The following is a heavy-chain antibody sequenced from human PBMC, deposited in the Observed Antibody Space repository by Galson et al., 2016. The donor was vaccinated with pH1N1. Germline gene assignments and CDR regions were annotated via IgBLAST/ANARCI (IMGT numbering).Heavy chain of an antibody. CDR2: FSISGGT. J-gene: IGHJ4*02. CDR1: GGAISTGSYY. V-gene: IGHV4-61*02. CDR3: ARDHYFGSGIHY. Sequence: TLSLTCTVSGGAISTGSYYWGWVRQPAGKGLEWIGRFSISGGTNYNSSLRSRVTISFDTSKNQFSRELTSVTAADTAVYYCARDHYFGSGIHYWGQGIQVTVS. D-gene: IGHD3-10*01.